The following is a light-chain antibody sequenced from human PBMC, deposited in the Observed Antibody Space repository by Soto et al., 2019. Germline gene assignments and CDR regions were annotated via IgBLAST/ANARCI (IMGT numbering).Light chain of an antibody. Sequence: DIQMTHSPSTLSASLWDRVTITFRASQSIIPWLAWYQQKPGKAPRLMIYETSNLESGVPSRFSGSGSGTDFTLTISSVQPDDFATYYCQQYKSFSTFGPGTKVDI. CDR1: QSIIPW. CDR3: QQYKSFST. V-gene: IGKV1-5*03. J-gene: IGKJ1*01. CDR2: ETS.